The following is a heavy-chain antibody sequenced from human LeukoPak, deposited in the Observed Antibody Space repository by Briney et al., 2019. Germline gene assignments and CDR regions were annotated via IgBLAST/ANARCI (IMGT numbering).Heavy chain of an antibody. J-gene: IGHJ3*02. V-gene: IGHV3-30*18. D-gene: IGHD1-26*01. Sequence: GGSLRLSCAASGFTFSSYGMYWVRQAPGKGLEWVAVISYDGSNKYYADSVKGRFTISRDNSKNTLYLQMNSLRAEDTAVYYCAKEEGIVGATGPHDAFDIWGQGTMVTVSS. CDR3: AKEEGIVGATGPHDAFDI. CDR2: ISYDGSNK. CDR1: GFTFSSYG.